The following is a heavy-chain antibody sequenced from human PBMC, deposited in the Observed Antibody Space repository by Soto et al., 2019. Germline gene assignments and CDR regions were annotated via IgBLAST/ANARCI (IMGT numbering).Heavy chain of an antibody. Sequence: QVQLVQSGAEVKKPGASVKVSCKASGYTFTSYYMHWVRQAPGQGLEWMGIINPSGGSTSYAQKFQGRVTMTRDMSTSTVYMELSSLRSEDTAVYYCARDVRGFGDQGYAFDIWGQGTMVTVSS. CDR3: ARDVRGFGDQGYAFDI. J-gene: IGHJ3*02. D-gene: IGHD3-10*01. CDR2: INPSGGST. V-gene: IGHV1-46*01. CDR1: GYTFTSYY.